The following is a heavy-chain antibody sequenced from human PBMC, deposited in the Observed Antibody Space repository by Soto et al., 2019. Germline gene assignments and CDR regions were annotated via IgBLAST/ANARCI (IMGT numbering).Heavy chain of an antibody. Sequence: PGGSLRLSCAASGFTFSSYWMHWVRQAPGKGLVWVSRINSDGSSTSYADSVKGRFTISRDNAKNTLYLQMNSLRAEDTAVYYCARGYCSGGSCYRYYYYGMDVWGQGTTVTVSS. CDR3: ARGYCSGGSCYRYYYYGMDV. J-gene: IGHJ6*02. V-gene: IGHV3-74*01. CDR2: INSDGSST. D-gene: IGHD2-15*01. CDR1: GFTFSSYW.